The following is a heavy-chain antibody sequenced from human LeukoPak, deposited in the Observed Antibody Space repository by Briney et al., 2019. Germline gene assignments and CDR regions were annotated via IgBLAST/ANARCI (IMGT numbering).Heavy chain of an antibody. Sequence: SETLSLTCAVYGGSFSGYYWSWIRQPPGKGLEWIGEINHSGGTNYNPSLKSRVTISVDTSKNQFSLKLSSVTAADTAVYYCARANYGGRFDYWGQGTLVTVSS. J-gene: IGHJ4*02. CDR2: INHSGGT. CDR1: GGSFSGYY. D-gene: IGHD4-23*01. V-gene: IGHV4-34*01. CDR3: ARANYGGRFDY.